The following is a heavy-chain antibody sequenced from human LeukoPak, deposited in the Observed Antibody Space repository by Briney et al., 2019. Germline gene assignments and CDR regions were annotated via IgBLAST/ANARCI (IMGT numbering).Heavy chain of an antibody. CDR1: GVTFSNYA. CDR3: ARSTVTTANLFDP. J-gene: IGHJ5*02. D-gene: IGHD4-17*01. Sequence: RGALRLSSAAPGVTFSNYAMHSVCQAPRKGLGRVSVISYDGSKKFYAESVQGRFTISRDNSQNTLYLQMNSLRVDDSALYHCARSTVTTANLFDPWGQGTPVTVSS. V-gene: IGHV3-30*11. CDR2: ISYDGSKK.